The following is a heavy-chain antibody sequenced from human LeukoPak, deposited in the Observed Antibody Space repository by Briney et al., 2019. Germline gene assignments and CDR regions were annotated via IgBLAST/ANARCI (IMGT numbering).Heavy chain of an antibody. Sequence: PSETLSLTCAVYGGSFSGYYWSWIRQPPGKGLEWIGEINHSGSTNYNPSLKSRVTISVDTSKNQFSLKLSSVTAADTAVYYCSRGSSSSGDGEFDYWGQGTLVTVSS. D-gene: IGHD6-6*01. CDR3: SRGSSSSGDGEFDY. J-gene: IGHJ4*02. CDR1: GGSFSGYY. CDR2: INHSGST. V-gene: IGHV4-34*03.